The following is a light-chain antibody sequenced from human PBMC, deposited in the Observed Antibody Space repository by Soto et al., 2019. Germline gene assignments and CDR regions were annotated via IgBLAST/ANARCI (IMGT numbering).Light chain of an antibody. V-gene: IGKV3-20*01. Sequence: EIVLTQSPGTLSLSPGERATLSCRASQSVSSSYLAWYQQKPGQAPRLLIYGASSRATGIPDRFSGSGSGTDFTLPISSLEPEDFAVYYCQQYGSSPAVTFGGGTKVEIQ. J-gene: IGKJ4*01. CDR3: QQYGSSPAVT. CDR1: QSVSSSY. CDR2: GAS.